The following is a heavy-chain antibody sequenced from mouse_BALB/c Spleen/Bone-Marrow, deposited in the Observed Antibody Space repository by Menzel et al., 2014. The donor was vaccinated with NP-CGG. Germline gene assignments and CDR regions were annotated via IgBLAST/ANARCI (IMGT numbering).Heavy chain of an antibody. Sequence: QVQLQQSGSVLVRPGASVKLSCKASGYTITSSWMHWAKQRPGQGLEWIGEIHPNSGNTNYNEKFKGKATLTADTSSSTAYLELSSLTSEDSTVYYCASSAIEYWGQGPPLTVSS. CDR2: IHPNSGNT. CDR3: ASSAIEY. D-gene: IGHD6-1*01. CDR1: GYTITSSW. J-gene: IGHJ2*01. V-gene: IGHV1S130*01.